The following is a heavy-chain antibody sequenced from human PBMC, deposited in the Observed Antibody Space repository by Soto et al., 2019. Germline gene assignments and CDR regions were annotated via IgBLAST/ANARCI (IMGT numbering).Heavy chain of an antibody. CDR3: ARVGSSGWSPDY. Sequence: SETLSLTCTVSGGSISGHYWIWIRQSPGKGLEWIGYIFYTGSTNYSPSLKGRVTLSVDTSKNQFSLRLSSVTAADTAVYYCARVGSSGWSPDYWGQGTLVTVSS. CDR1: GGSISGHY. D-gene: IGHD6-19*01. J-gene: IGHJ4*02. CDR2: IFYTGST. V-gene: IGHV4-59*11.